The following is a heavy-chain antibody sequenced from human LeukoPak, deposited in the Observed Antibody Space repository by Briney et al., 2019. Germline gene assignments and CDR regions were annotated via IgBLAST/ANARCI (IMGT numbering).Heavy chain of an antibody. Sequence: GGSLRLSCTVSGFTVSSYSMNWVRQAPGKGLEWVSSITSSSSYIYYADSVKGRFTISRDNAKNSLYLQMNSLRAEDTAVYYCAREMLAAVAAQSWGQGTLVTVSS. CDR3: AREMLAAVAAQS. CDR2: ITSSSSYI. D-gene: IGHD6-19*01. CDR1: GFTVSSYS. J-gene: IGHJ5*02. V-gene: IGHV3-21*01.